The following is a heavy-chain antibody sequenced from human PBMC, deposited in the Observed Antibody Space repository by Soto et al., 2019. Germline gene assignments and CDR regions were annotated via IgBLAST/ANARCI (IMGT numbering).Heavy chain of an antibody. V-gene: IGHV3-23*01. CDR2: ISGSGGST. Sequence: EVQLLESGGGLVQPGGSLRLSCTASGFTFSSYAMSWVRQAPGKGLEWVSAISGSGGSTYYADSVKGRFTISRDNSKNTLYLQMNILRSVNTAVYYCAKVLYSRYSRYYSYGMDVWGQGTTVTVSS. J-gene: IGHJ6*02. D-gene: IGHD5-12*01. CDR1: GFTFSSYA. CDR3: AKVLYSRYSRYYSYGMDV.